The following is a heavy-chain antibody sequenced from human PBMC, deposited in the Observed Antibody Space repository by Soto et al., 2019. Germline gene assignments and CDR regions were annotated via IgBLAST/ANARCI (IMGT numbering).Heavy chain of an antibody. V-gene: IGHV1-8*01. J-gene: IGHJ6*03. CDR2: MNPNSGNT. CDR3: ARGDGGYCTNGVCSYYYDMDV. Sequence: QVQLVQSGAEVKKPGASVKVSCKASGYTFTSYDINWVRQATGQGLEWMGWMNPNSGNTGYAQKFQGRVTMTRNTSISTAYMELSSLRSEDTAVYYCARGDGGYCTNGVCSYYYDMDVWGKGTTVTVSS. D-gene: IGHD2-8*01. CDR1: GYTFTSYD.